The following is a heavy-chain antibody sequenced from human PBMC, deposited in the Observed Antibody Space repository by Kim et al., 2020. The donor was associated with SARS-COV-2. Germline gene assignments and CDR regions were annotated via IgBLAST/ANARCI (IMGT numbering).Heavy chain of an antibody. Sequence: ASVKVSCKASGYSFTSYAMHWVRQAPGQRLEWMGWINAGNGNTKYSQKFQGRVTITRDTSASTAYMELSSLRSEDTAVYYCAREGVTMVRGVIIWYNWFDPWGQGTLVTVSS. J-gene: IGHJ5*02. CDR1: GYSFTSYA. CDR3: AREGVTMVRGVIIWYNWFDP. V-gene: IGHV1-3*01. CDR2: INAGNGNT. D-gene: IGHD3-10*01.